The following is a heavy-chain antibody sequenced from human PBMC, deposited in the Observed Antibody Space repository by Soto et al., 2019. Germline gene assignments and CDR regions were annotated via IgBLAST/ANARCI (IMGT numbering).Heavy chain of an antibody. CDR2: INIGSGNT. CDR3: ARDLGGWPDY. J-gene: IGHJ4*01. CDR1: GYAFSSYA. V-gene: IGHV1-3*04. Sequence: ASVKVSCKASGYAFSSYAMHWVRQAPGQGLEWMGWINIGSGNTEYSQNFQDRITITRDTSASTVYMELSSLRSEDTAVYYCARDLGGWPDYWGQ. D-gene: IGHD2-15*01.